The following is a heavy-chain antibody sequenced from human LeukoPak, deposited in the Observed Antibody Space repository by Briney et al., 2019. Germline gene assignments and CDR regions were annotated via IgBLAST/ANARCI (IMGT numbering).Heavy chain of an antibody. Sequence: GGSLRLSCAASGFTFSSYSMNWVRQAPGKGLEWVSYISSSGSTIYYADSVKGRFTISRDNAKNSLYLQMNSLRAEDTAVYYCARLRRYYYDSSGYYPYYFDYWGQGTLVTVSS. D-gene: IGHD3-22*01. V-gene: IGHV3-48*04. CDR2: ISSSGSTI. CDR1: GFTFSSYS. CDR3: ARLRRYYYDSSGYYPYYFDY. J-gene: IGHJ4*02.